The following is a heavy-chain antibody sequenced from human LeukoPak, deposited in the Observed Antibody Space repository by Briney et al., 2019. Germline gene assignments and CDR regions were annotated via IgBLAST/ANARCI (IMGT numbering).Heavy chain of an antibody. D-gene: IGHD3-16*01. V-gene: IGHV4-34*01. CDR1: GGSFSGYY. J-gene: IGHJ4*02. CDR3: ARGLRGGDY. Sequence: PSETLSLTCAVCGGSFSGYYWSWIRQPPGKGLEWIGEINHSGSTNYNPSLKSRVTISVDTSKNQFSLKLSSVTAADTAVYYCARGLRGGDYWGQGTLVTVSS. CDR2: INHSGST.